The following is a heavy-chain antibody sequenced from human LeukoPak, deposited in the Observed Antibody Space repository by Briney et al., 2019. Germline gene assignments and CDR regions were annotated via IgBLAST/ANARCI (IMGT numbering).Heavy chain of an antibody. CDR1: GGSFSGYY. D-gene: IGHD3-22*01. CDR2: INHSGST. CDR3: ATVPNYSSGYYLDY. Sequence: SETLSLTCAVYGGSFSGYYWSWIRQPPGKGLEWIGEINHSGSTNHNPSLKSRVTISVDTSKNQSSLKLSSVTAADTAVYYCATVPNYSSGYYLDYWGQGTLVTVSS. J-gene: IGHJ4*02. V-gene: IGHV4-34*01.